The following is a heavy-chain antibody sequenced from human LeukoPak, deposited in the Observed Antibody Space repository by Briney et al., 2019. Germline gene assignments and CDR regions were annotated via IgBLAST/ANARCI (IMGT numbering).Heavy chain of an antibody. Sequence: GGSLRLSCAASGFTFSSCALSWVRQAPGKGLEWVSIVSVNGGTTYYADSVKGRFTISRDNSKNTLYLQMNSLRAEDTAVYFCAKELHGSGNYAFDYWGQGTLVTVSS. CDR2: VSVNGGTT. V-gene: IGHV3-23*01. D-gene: IGHD3-10*01. J-gene: IGHJ4*02. CDR3: AKELHGSGNYAFDY. CDR1: GFTFSSCA.